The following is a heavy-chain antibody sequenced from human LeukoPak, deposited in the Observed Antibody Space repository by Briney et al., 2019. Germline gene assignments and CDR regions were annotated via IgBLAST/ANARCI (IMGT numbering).Heavy chain of an antibody. CDR3: ARDNSGSYDF. Sequence: GGSLRLSCTPSGLTFSTYWMSWVRQAPGKGREWVGNVKEDGSDKYYVDAVKGRFTISRDNAKNSLYLQMNSLGADDTAVYYCARDNSGSYDFWGQGTLVTVSS. J-gene: IGHJ4*02. CDR1: GLTFSTYW. CDR2: VKEDGSDK. V-gene: IGHV3-7*01. D-gene: IGHD3-10*01.